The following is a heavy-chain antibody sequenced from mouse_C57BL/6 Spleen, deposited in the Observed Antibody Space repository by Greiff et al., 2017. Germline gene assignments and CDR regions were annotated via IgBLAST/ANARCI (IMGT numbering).Heavy chain of an antibody. CDR2: IGPSDSYT. J-gene: IGHJ2*01. CDR1: GYTFTSYW. D-gene: IGHD1-1*01. Sequence: QVQLQQPGAELVMPGASVKLSCKASGYTFTSYWMHWVKQTPGQGLEWIGEIGPSDSYTNSNQKFNGKSPFTVDKSSSTAYMQRSSRASEDAAVYCGARYGYGSFDYWGQGTTLTVSA. CDR3: ARYGYGSFDY. V-gene: IGHV1-69*01.